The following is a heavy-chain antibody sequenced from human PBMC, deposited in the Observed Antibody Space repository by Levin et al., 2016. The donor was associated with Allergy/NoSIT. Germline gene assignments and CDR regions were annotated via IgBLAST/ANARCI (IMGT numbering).Heavy chain of an antibody. CDR1: GGSISSSNW. CDR3: AVTGYSSSNTWDY. D-gene: IGHD6-13*01. J-gene: IGHJ4*02. V-gene: IGHV4-4*02. Sequence: SETLSLTCAVSGGSISSSNWWSWVRQPPGKGLEWIGEINHSGSTNYNPSLKSRVTISVDTSKNQFSLKLSSVTAADTAVYYCAVTGYSSSNTWDYWGQGTLVTVSS. CDR2: INHSGST.